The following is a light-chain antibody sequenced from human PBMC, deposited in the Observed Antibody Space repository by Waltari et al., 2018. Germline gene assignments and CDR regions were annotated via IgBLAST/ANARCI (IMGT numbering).Light chain of an antibody. CDR2: AAS. CDR1: QGISSY. Sequence: AIRMTQSPSSFSASTGDRVTITFRASQGISSYLAWYQQKPGKAPKLLIYAASTLQSGVPSRFSGSGSGTDFTLTISCLQSEDFATYYCQQYYSYPLSITFGQGTRLEIK. CDR3: QQYYSYPLSIT. J-gene: IGKJ5*01. V-gene: IGKV1-8*01.